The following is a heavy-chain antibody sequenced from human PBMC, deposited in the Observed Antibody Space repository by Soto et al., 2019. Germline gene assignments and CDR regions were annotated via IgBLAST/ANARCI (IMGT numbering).Heavy chain of an antibody. CDR1: GGSFSGYY. D-gene: IGHD2-15*01. Sequence: SETLSLTCAVYGGSFSGYYWCWIRQPPGKGLEWIGEINHSGSTNYNPSLKSRVTISVDTSKNQFSLKLSSVTAADTAVYYCARGRYCSGGSCPFYGMDVWGQGTTVTVSS. J-gene: IGHJ6*02. V-gene: IGHV4-34*01. CDR2: INHSGST. CDR3: ARGRYCSGGSCPFYGMDV.